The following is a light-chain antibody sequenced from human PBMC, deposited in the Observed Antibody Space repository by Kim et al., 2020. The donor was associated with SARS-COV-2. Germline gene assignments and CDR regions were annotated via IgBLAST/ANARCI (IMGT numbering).Light chain of an antibody. CDR2: TDD. CDR3: ATWDDSLDVWM. CDR1: SSNIGSNT. V-gene: IGLV1-44*01. J-gene: IGLJ3*02. Sequence: QLVLTQPPSASGTPGQRVTISCSGSSSNIGSNTVNWYQQFPGTAPQLLIDTDDRRPSGVSDRVSCSKSGTSASLAISALRSEDEAAYYCATWDDSLDVWMFGGGTQLTVL.